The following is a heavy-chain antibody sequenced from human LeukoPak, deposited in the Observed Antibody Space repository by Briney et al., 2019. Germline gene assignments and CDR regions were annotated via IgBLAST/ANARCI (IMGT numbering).Heavy chain of an antibody. J-gene: IGHJ4*02. D-gene: IGHD3-9*01. Sequence: SETLSLTCAVYGGSFSGYYWSWIRQPPGKGLEWIGEINHSGSTNYNPSLKSRVTISVDTSKNQFSLKLSSVTAADTAVYYCARGPLELRYFDWGKYYFDYWGRGTLVTVSS. CDR2: INHSGST. CDR3: ARGPLELRYFDWGKYYFDY. V-gene: IGHV4-34*01. CDR1: GGSFSGYY.